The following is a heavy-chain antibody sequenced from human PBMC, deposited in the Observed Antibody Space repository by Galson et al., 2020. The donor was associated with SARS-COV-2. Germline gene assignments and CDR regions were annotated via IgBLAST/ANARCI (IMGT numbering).Heavy chain of an antibody. CDR1: GITFSSSA. D-gene: IGHD2-21*01. CDR3: ARKIVD. J-gene: IGHJ4*02. CDR2: ISSDGSKK. Sequence: GESLKISCTASGITFSSSAMHWVCQAPGKGLEWAAGISSDGSKKYYAASVKGRFTISRDNSKNTLYLQMNSLRPEDTAIYYCARKIVDWGLGTLVTVSS. V-gene: IGHV3-30-3*01.